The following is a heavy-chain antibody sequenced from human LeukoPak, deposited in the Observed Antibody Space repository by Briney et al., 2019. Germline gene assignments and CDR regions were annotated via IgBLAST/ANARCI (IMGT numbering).Heavy chain of an antibody. V-gene: IGHV3-23*01. D-gene: IGHD3-16*01. CDR2: ISSSGSGGNT. Sequence: PGGSLRLSCAASGVTLSSYAMSWARQAPGKGLEWVSGISSSGSGGNTYYADSVKGRFTISRDNSKNTLYLQMNSLRAEDTAVYYCARDHGGRDALYYFDYWGQGTLVTVSS. CDR1: GVTLSSYA. CDR3: ARDHGGRDALYYFDY. J-gene: IGHJ4*02.